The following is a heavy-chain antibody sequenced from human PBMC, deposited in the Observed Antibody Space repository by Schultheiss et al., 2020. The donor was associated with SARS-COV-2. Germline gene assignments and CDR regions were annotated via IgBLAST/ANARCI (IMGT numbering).Heavy chain of an antibody. J-gene: IGHJ1*01. CDR1: GGSFSGNY. CDR3: AVTLRADRSGSAEYFQH. V-gene: IGHV4-34*01. CDR2: IYYSGST. Sequence: SQTLSLTCAVYGGSFSGNYWGWIRQPPGKGLEWIGSIYYSGSTNYNPSLKSRVTISVDTSKNQFSLKLSSVTAADTAVYYCAVTLRADRSGSAEYFQHWGQGTLVTVSS. D-gene: IGHD2-15*01.